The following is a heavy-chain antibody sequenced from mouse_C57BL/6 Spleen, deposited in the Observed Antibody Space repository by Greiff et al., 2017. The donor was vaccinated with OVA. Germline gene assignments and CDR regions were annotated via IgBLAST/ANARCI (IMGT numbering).Heavy chain of an antibody. D-gene: IGHD1-1*01. Sequence: EVTLREAGSGLANPPHTLSLTCSVTGYSITSDYWNWIRKFPGNKLEYMGYISYSGSTYYNQSLKSRISITRDTSKTQYYLQLNSVTTEDTATYYCARSATTVVSDWYCDVWGTGTTVTVSS. CDR1: GYSITSDY. J-gene: IGHJ1*03. CDR3: ARSATTVVSDWYCDV. CDR2: ISYSGST. V-gene: IGHV3-8*01.